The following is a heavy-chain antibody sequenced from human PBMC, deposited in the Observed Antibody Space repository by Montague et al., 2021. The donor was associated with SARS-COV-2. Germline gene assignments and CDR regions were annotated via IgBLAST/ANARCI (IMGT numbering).Heavy chain of an antibody. J-gene: IGHJ2*01. V-gene: IGHV4-4*07. CDR2: IHPYGDI. CDR1: GDSVTERY. D-gene: IGHD2-21*01. CDR3: AIGGDSAKCGI. Sequence: SETLSLTCTVSGDSVTERYLNWVRQAAGKGLEWIGFIHPYGDIHYNASLKSRVILSRDASKNQFSLTLTSVTAADPAVYYCAIGGDSAKCGIWGRGTLVTVAS.